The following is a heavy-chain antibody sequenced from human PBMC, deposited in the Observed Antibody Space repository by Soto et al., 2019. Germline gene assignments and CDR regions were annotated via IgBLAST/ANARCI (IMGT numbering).Heavy chain of an antibody. CDR2: ISYDGSNK. CDR3: AKDRRVGAGDGMDV. J-gene: IGHJ6*02. CDR1: GFTFSSYG. Sequence: QVQLVESGGGVVQPGRSLRLSCAASGFTFSSYGMHWVRQAPGKGLEWVAVISYDGSNKYYADSVKGRFTISRDNSKNALYMQMNSLRAEDTAVYYCAKDRRVGAGDGMDVWGQGTTVTVSS. V-gene: IGHV3-30*18. D-gene: IGHD1-26*01.